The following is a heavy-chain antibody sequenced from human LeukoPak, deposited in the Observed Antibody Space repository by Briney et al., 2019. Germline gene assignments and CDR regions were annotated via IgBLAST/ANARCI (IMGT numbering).Heavy chain of an antibody. Sequence: GGSLRLSCAASGFTFSTDAMSWVRQAPGKGLEWVSAIGGSGGSTYYADSVKGRFTISRDSSKNTLYMHMNSLRAEDTAVYYCAKGVGATPFDYWGQGTLVTVSS. J-gene: IGHJ4*02. CDR3: AKGVGATPFDY. V-gene: IGHV3-23*01. D-gene: IGHD1-26*01. CDR1: GFTFSTDA. CDR2: IGGSGGST.